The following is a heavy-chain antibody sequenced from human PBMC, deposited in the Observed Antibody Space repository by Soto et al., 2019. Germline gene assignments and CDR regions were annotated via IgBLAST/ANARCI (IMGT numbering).Heavy chain of an antibody. Sequence: PSETLSLTCTVSGGSLTKYYWSWIRQPAGKGLEWIGRVSTSGNVVSKASLRSRLTMSVDTSKNQFSLRLTSVTAAAAAVYYCARDNNDFWSLYPLAFDYWGQGALVTVSS. CDR3: ARDNNDFWSLYPLAFDY. V-gene: IGHV4-4*07. CDR2: VSTSGNV. CDR1: GGSLTKYY. D-gene: IGHD3-3*01. J-gene: IGHJ4*02.